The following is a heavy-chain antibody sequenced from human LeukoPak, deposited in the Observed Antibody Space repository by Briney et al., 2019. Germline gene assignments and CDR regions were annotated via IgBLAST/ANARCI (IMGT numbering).Heavy chain of an antibody. CDR2: ISSSGSTI. Sequence: GASLVLSCAAPGFTFSDYYMIWSRQGAGEGLEPVSYISSSGSTIYYAEAVKCRFTISRDNAKNSLYLQMNSLRAEDTAGYYCARVHRSGGQPPDYWGQGTLVTVSS. CDR1: GFTFSDYY. J-gene: IGHJ4*02. V-gene: IGHV3-11*01. D-gene: IGHD4-23*01. CDR3: ARVHRSGGQPPDY.